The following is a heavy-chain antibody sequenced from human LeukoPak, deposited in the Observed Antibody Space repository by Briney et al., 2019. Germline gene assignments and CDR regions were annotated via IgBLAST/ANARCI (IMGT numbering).Heavy chain of an antibody. CDR3: ARSPAWLSINYNWFDP. CDR1: GYTFTSYG. D-gene: IGHD3-9*01. Sequence: ASVKVSCKASGYTFTSYGISWVRQAPGQGLEWMGWISAYNGNTNYAQKLQGRVTMTTDTSTSTAYMELRSLRSDGTAVYYCARSPAWLSINYNWFDPWGQGTLVTVSS. V-gene: IGHV1-18*01. CDR2: ISAYNGNT. J-gene: IGHJ5*02.